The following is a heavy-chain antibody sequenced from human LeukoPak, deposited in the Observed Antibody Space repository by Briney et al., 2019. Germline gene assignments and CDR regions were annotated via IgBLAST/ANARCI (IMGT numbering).Heavy chain of an antibody. J-gene: IGHJ4*02. CDR1: GLSVSDAW. V-gene: IGHV3-15*04. CDR2: IESKTAGGTT. Sequence: GGSLRLSCAASGLSVSDAWMSWVRQAPGKGLEWVGRIESKTAGGTTDYVASVKGRFTISRDDSKNTLYLQMNSLKTEDTAVYYCTGPPDWGQGTLVTVSS. CDR3: TGPPD.